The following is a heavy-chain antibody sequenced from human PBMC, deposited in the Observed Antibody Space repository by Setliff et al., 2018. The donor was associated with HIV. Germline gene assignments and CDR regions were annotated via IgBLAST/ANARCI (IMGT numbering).Heavy chain of an antibody. D-gene: IGHD2-8*02. J-gene: IGHJ6*03. CDR3: ARVSSTYWYSIFRNYYYHMDV. Sequence: SETLSLTCAVYGESFSGFYWNWVRQPPGKGLEWIGEINPSGSTNYNPSLKSRVTISVDKAKNQFSLKLSSVTAADTAVYYCARVSSTYWYSIFRNYYYHMDVWGKGTTVTVSS. CDR1: GESFSGFY. CDR2: INPSGST. V-gene: IGHV4-34*01.